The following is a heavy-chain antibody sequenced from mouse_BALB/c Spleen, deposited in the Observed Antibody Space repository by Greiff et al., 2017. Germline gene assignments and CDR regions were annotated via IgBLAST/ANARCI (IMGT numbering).Heavy chain of an antibody. J-gene: IGHJ2*01. CDR3: ARSYYYGSSEYFDY. Sequence: EVKLQESGPGLVKPSQSLSLTCTVTGYSITSDYAWNWIRQFPGNKLEWMGYISYSGSTSYNPSLKSRISITRDTSKNQFFLQLNSVTTEDTATYYCARSYYYGSSEYFDYWGQGTTLTVSS. CDR1: GYSITSDYA. D-gene: IGHD1-1*01. CDR2: ISYSGST. V-gene: IGHV3-2*02.